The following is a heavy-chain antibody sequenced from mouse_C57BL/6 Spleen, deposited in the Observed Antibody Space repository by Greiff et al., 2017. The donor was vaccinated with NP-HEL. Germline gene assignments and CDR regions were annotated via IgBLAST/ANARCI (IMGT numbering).Heavy chain of an antibody. CDR1: GFTFSDYG. Sequence: EVKLMESGGGLVKPGGSLKLSCAASGFTFSDYGMHWVRQAPEKGLEWVAYISSGSSTIYYADTVKGRFTISRDNAKNTLFLQMTSLRSEDTAMYYCARGTAQASYYFDYWGQGTTLTVSS. D-gene: IGHD3-2*02. CDR3: ARGTAQASYYFDY. V-gene: IGHV5-17*01. J-gene: IGHJ2*01. CDR2: ISSGSSTI.